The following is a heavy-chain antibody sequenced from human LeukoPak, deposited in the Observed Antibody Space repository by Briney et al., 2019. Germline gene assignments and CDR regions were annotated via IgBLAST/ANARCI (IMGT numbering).Heavy chain of an antibody. CDR1: GFTFSSYD. CDR2: IGTAGDT. J-gene: IGHJ6*03. D-gene: IGHD3-16*01. Sequence: PGGSLRLSCAASGFTFSSYDMHWVRQATGKGLEWVSAIGTAGDTYYPGSVKGRFTISRDNAKNSLYLQMNSLRAEDTAVYYCARDWGARWRILAPYYYYYYMDVWGKGTTVTVSS. V-gene: IGHV3-13*01. CDR3: ARDWGARWRILAPYYYYYYMDV.